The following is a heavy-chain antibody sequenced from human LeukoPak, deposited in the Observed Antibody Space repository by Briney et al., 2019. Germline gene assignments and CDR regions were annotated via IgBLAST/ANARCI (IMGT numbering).Heavy chain of an antibody. CDR1: GGSISSGGFY. V-gene: IGHV4-31*03. CDR2: IYDSGNI. D-gene: IGHD6-19*01. CDR3: ARLSVAYDAFDI. J-gene: IGHJ3*02. Sequence: SQTLSLTCTVSGGSISSGGFYWSWIRQHPGKGLEWIGYIYDSGNIHYNPSLKSRVTISVDRSKNQFSLKLSSVTAADTAVYYCARLSVAYDAFDIWGQGTMVTVSS.